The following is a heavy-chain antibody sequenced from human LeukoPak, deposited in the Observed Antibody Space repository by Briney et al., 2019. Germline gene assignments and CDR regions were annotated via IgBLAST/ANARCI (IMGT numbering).Heavy chain of an antibody. J-gene: IGHJ6*04. CDR3: ARGGSGWPLDV. D-gene: IGHD6-19*01. V-gene: IGHV3-21*01. Sequence: GGSLRLSCAASGFTFSGYSVNWVRQPPRKGLEWVSSIGSSGDYMYYADSVKGRFIISRDNAKNSLYLQMNSLRAEDTAVYYCARGGSGWPLDVWGKGTTVTVSS. CDR1: GFTFSGYS. CDR2: IGSSGDYM.